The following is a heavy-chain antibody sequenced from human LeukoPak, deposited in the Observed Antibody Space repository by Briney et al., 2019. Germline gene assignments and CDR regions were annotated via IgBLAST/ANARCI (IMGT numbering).Heavy chain of an antibody. D-gene: IGHD1-7*01. CDR3: ARVGVELHQPLDY. CDR2: IYYSGST. Sequence: SETLSLTCTVAGGSISSNYWSWIRQPPGKGLEWIGYIYYSGSTNYNPSLKSRVTISVDTSKNQYSLKLTSVTAADTAVYYCARVGVELHQPLDYWGRGTLVTVSS. V-gene: IGHV4-59*12. J-gene: IGHJ4*02. CDR1: GGSISSNY.